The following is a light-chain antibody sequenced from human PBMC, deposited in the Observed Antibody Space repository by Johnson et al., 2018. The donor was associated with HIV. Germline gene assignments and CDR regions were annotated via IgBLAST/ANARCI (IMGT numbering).Light chain of an antibody. V-gene: IGLV1-51*02. CDR1: SSNIGSNY. CDR2: ENN. CDR3: GTWDSSLSAHYI. Sequence: QSVLTQPPSVSAAPGQKVTISCSGSSSNIGSNYVSWYQQFPGAAPKLLIYENNKRPSGVPDRFSDSKSGTSATLGITGLQTGDEADYYCGTWDSSLSAHYIVGTGTKVTVL. J-gene: IGLJ1*01.